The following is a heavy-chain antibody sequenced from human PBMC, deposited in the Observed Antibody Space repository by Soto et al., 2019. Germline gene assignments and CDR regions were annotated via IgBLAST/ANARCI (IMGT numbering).Heavy chain of an antibody. CDR3: ASEISYSGYDPTPAYYYYGMDV. D-gene: IGHD5-12*01. CDR1: GGTFSSYA. V-gene: IGHV1-69*01. CDR2: IIPIFGTA. Sequence: QVQLVQSGAEVKKPGSSVKVSCKASGGTFSSYAISWVRQAPGQGLEWMGGIIPIFGTANYAQKFQGRVTITADESTSTAYMELSSLRSEDTAVYYCASEISYSGYDPTPAYYYYGMDVWGQGTTVTVSS. J-gene: IGHJ6*02.